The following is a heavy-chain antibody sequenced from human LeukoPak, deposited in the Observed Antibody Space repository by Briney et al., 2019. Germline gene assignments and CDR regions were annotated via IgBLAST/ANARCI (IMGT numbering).Heavy chain of an antibody. CDR2: MWSDGSKT. CDR3: ARALSYYYGMDV. J-gene: IGHJ6*02. V-gene: IGHV3-30*02. Sequence: GGSLRLSCTASGFTLSYYGMHWVRQAPGKGLELVALMWSDGSKTSYADSVKGRFTISRDNSKNTLYLQMNSLRAEDTAVYYCARALSYYYGMDVWGQGTTVTVSS. CDR1: GFTLSYYG. D-gene: IGHD2/OR15-2a*01.